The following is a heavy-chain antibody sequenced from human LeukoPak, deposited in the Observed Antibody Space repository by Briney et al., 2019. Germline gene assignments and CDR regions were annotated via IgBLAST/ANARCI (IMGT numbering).Heavy chain of an antibody. D-gene: IGHD3-3*01. CDR2: INHSGST. Sequence: PSETLSLTCAVYGGSFSGYYWSWLRQPPGKGLEWIGEINHSGSTNYNPSLTSRGTISVETSKNQCSLTLRCVTAAHTAVYYCARVQKTIFGVVADRLFQHWGQGTLVTVSS. CDR3: ARVQKTIFGVVADRLFQH. V-gene: IGHV4-34*01. J-gene: IGHJ1*01. CDR1: GGSFSGYY.